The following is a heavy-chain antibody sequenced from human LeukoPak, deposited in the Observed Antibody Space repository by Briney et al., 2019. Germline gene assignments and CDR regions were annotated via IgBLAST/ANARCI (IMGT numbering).Heavy chain of an antibody. J-gene: IGHJ5*02. V-gene: IGHV4-39*07. CDR1: GGSISSISYY. CDR2: IYYSGCT. Sequence: PSETLSLTCTVSGGSISSISYYWGWIRQPPGKGLEWIGSIYYSGCTYYNPSLKSRITISVDTSKNQFSLKMSTVTAADTAVYYCARGRYFDWLRVTRWFDPWGQGTLVTVSS. D-gene: IGHD3-9*01. CDR3: ARGRYFDWLRVTRWFDP.